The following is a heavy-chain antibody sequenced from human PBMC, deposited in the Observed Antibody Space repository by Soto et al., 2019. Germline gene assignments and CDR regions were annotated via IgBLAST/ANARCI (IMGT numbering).Heavy chain of an antibody. J-gene: IGHJ4*02. CDR1: GFTFSSSC. CDR2: ISFDGSTK. CDR3: AKGYYDSSGYYPLFDY. V-gene: IGHV3-30*18. Sequence: PGGSLRLSCAASGFTFSSSCIHWVRQAPGKGLEWVAVISFDGSTKYSADSVKGRFTISRDTSKNTLYLQMNSLRAEDTAVYYCAKGYYDSSGYYPLFDYWGQGTLVTVSS. D-gene: IGHD3-22*01.